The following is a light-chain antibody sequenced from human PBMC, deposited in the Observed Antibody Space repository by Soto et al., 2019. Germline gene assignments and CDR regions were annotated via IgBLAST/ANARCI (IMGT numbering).Light chain of an antibody. CDR2: GDN. Sequence: QSVLTQPPSVSGAPGQRVTISCTGSSSNIGAGYDVHWYQQLPDTAPKLLIYGDNNRPPGVPDRFSDSKSGTSASLAITGLQAEDEADYYCQSYDRSLSGYVFGTGTKLTVL. CDR3: QSYDRSLSGYV. J-gene: IGLJ1*01. CDR1: SSNIGAGYD. V-gene: IGLV1-40*01.